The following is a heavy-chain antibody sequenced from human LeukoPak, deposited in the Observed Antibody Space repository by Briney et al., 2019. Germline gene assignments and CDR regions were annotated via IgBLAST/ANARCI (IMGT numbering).Heavy chain of an antibody. Sequence: ASVKVSCKASGYTFTSYDINWVRQATGQGLEWMGWMNPNSGNTGYAQKLQGRVTMTRNTSISTAYMELSSLRSGDTAVYYCARAVYHIAAAEDYWGQGTLVTVSS. CDR3: ARAVYHIAAAEDY. D-gene: IGHD6-13*01. CDR2: MNPNSGNT. V-gene: IGHV1-8*01. CDR1: GYTFTSYD. J-gene: IGHJ4*02.